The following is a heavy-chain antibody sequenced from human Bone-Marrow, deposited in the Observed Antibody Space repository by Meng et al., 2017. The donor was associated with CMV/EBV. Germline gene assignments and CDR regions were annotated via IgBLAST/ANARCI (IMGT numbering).Heavy chain of an antibody. CDR3: TRDICGVGAY. CDR2: TNEDGTIT. D-gene: IGHD3-3*01. CDR1: GFSFSKYW. J-gene: IGHJ4*02. V-gene: IGHV3-74*01. Sequence: GESLKISCAASGFSFSKYWMHWVRQVPGKGLVWVSRTNEDGTITNYADSVKGRFTISRDNAKNTMYLQMNSLKVEDTAIYYCTRDICGVGAYWGQRTLVTVSS.